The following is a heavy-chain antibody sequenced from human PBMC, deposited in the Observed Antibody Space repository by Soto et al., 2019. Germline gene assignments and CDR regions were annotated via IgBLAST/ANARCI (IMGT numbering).Heavy chain of an antibody. Sequence: GESLKISCKGSGYSFTIYWISWVRQMPGKGLEWMGRIDPSDSYTNYSPSFQGHVTISADKSISTAYLQWSSLKASDTAMYYCATERRSGWYFDYWGQGTLVTVSS. CDR2: IDPSDSYT. CDR1: GYSFTIYW. CDR3: ATERRSGWYFDY. J-gene: IGHJ4*02. V-gene: IGHV5-10-1*01. D-gene: IGHD6-19*01.